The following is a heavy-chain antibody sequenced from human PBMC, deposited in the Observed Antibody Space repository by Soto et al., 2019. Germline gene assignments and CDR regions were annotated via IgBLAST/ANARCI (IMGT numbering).Heavy chain of an antibody. CDR1: GASIASDHL. Sequence: QVQLQESGPGLMKPSETLSLTCAVSGASIASDHLWTWIRQPPGKGVEWIAEVRQTGSTEYSPSLRSRVTISVDKSKNQISLKVSSVTAADTAVYYCTRRPYRSTSGGIDYWGQGTLVTVSS. V-gene: IGHV4-4*02. CDR2: VRQTGST. J-gene: IGHJ4*02. D-gene: IGHD2-15*01. CDR3: TRRPYRSTSGGIDY.